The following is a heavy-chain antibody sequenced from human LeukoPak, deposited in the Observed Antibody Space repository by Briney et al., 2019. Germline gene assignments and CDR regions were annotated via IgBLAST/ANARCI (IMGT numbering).Heavy chain of an antibody. CDR3: AREGVVVPAAILFGAATPDDAFDI. Sequence: ASVKVSCKASGYTFTGYYMHWVRQAPGQGLEWMGWINPNSGGTNYAQKFQGRVTMTRDTSISTAYMELSRLRSDDTAVYYCAREGVVVPAAILFGAATPDDAFDIWGQGTMVTVSS. D-gene: IGHD2-2*01. CDR1: GYTFTGYY. CDR2: INPNSGGT. J-gene: IGHJ3*02. V-gene: IGHV1-2*02.